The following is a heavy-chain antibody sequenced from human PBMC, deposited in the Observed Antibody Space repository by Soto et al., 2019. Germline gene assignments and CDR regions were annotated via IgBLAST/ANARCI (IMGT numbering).Heavy chain of an antibody. CDR2: IYYSGST. D-gene: IGHD2-8*01. CDR1: GGSISSYY. Sequence: PSETLSLTCTFSGGSISSYYWSWIRQPPGKGLEWIGYIYYSGSTNYNPSLKSRVTISVDTSKNQFSLKLSSVTAADTAVYYCARGGGYCTNGVCYRSYYGMDVWGQGTTVTVSS. V-gene: IGHV4-59*01. J-gene: IGHJ6*02. CDR3: ARGGGYCTNGVCYRSYYGMDV.